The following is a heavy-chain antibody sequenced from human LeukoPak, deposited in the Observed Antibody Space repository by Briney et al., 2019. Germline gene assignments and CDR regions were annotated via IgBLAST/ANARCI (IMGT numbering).Heavy chain of an antibody. CDR1: GFTFSSYV. CDR3: VKGQWGYCSGGSCYWFDP. CDR2: ISSNGGST. D-gene: IGHD2-15*01. Sequence: GGSLRLSCSASGFTFSSYVMHWVRQAPGKGLEYVSAISSNGGSTYYADSVKGRFTISRDNSKNTLYLQMSSLRAEDTAVYYCVKGQWGYCSGGSCYWFDPWGQGTLVTVSS. V-gene: IGHV3-64D*06. J-gene: IGHJ5*02.